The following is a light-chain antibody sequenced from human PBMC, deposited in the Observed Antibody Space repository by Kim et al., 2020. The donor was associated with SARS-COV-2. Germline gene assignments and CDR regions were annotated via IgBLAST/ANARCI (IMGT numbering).Light chain of an antibody. V-gene: IGLV4-69*01. CDR1: RGQSSYA. CDR3: QTWGTGSRGV. Sequence: SGKLTCTLSRGQSSYAIAWHQQQPEKGPRYLMKLNSDGSHSKGDGIPDRFSGSSSGAERYLTISSLQSEDEADYYCQTWGTGSRGVFGGGTQLTVL. J-gene: IGLJ2*01. CDR2: LNSDGSH.